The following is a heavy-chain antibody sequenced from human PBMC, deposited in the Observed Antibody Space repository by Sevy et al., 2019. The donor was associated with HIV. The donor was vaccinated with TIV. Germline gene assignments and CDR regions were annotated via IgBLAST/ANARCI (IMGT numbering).Heavy chain of an antibody. J-gene: IGHJ3*02. CDR3: ARLIKDCSGDTCYTRHGFDI. V-gene: IGHV5-51*01. Sequence: GESLKISCRGSGDIFPTYWIGWVRQKPGKGLEWMGIIYPGDSDAKYSPSFQAQVIISVDKSISTAYLQWSSLKASDTAIYYCARLIKDCSGDTCYTRHGFDIWGQGTMVTVSS. CDR1: GDIFPTYW. CDR2: IYPGDSDA. D-gene: IGHD2-2*02.